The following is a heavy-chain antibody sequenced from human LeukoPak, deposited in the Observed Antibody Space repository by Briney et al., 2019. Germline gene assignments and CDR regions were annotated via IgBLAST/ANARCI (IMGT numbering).Heavy chain of an antibody. J-gene: IGHJ4*02. CDR3: ARASHDYGDYSHFDY. CDR1: GGSFSGYY. CDR2: INHSGST. D-gene: IGHD4-17*01. V-gene: IGHV4-34*01. Sequence: SETLSLTCAVYGGSFSGYYWSWIRQPPGKGLEWIGEINHSGSTNYNPSHKSRVTISVDTSKNQFSLKLSSVTAADTAVYYCARASHDYGDYSHFDYWGQGTLVTVSS.